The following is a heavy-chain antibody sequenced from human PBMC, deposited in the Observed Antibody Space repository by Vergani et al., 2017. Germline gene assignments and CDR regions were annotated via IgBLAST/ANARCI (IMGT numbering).Heavy chain of an antibody. CDR1: GYSISSGYY. D-gene: IGHD2-2*01. Sequence: QVQLQESGPGLVKPSETLSLTCTVSGYSISSGYYWGWIRQPPGKGLEWIGSIYHSGSTYYNPSLKSRVTISVDTSKNQFSLKLSSVTAADTAVYYCARRLPGGYCSSTSCYSRFGMDVWGQGTTVTVSS. CDR2: IYHSGST. V-gene: IGHV4-38-2*02. CDR3: ARRLPGGYCSSTSCYSRFGMDV. J-gene: IGHJ6*02.